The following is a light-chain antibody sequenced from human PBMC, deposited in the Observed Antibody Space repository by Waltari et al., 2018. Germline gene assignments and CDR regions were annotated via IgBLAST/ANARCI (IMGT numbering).Light chain of an antibody. CDR2: GAS. CDR1: QSVSRS. V-gene: IGKV3-20*01. CDR3: QHYVRLPAT. J-gene: IGKJ1*01. Sequence: LSTGERATLSCRASQSVSRSLAWYQQKPGQAPRLLIYGASNRATGIPDRFSGSGSGTDFSLIITRLEPEDFAMYYCQHYVRLPATFGQGTKVEIK.